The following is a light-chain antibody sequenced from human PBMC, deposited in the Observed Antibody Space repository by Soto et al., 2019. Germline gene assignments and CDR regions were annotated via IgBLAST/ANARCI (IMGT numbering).Light chain of an antibody. V-gene: IGLV1-40*01. J-gene: IGLJ2*01. CDR3: QTADSSLSVV. CDR2: QNN. CDR1: RSNIGAGYG. Sequence: QSVLTQPPSVSGAPGQRVTISCTGSRSNIGAGYGVHWYQQLPGAAPKLLIFQNNIRPSGVPDRFSGSQSDASASLAITGLQAEDEAVYYCQTADSSLSVVFGGGTKLTVL.